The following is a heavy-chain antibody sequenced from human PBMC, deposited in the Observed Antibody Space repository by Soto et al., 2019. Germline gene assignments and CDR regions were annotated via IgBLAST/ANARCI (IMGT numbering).Heavy chain of an antibody. V-gene: IGHV3-64D*06. CDR1: GFTFSSYA. Sequence: GGSLILSCSASGFTFSSYAMHWVRQAPGKGLEYVSAISSNGGSTYYADSVKGRFTISRDNSKNTLYLQMSSLRAEDTAVYYCVKLWSSSWYDYWGQGTLVTVSS. CDR2: ISSNGGST. D-gene: IGHD6-13*01. J-gene: IGHJ4*02. CDR3: VKLWSSSWYDY.